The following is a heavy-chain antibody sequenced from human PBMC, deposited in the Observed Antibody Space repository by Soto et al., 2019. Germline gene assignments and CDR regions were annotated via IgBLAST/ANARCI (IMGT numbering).Heavy chain of an antibody. V-gene: IGHV1-18*01. J-gene: IGHJ3*02. CDR2: ISAYNGNT. D-gene: IGHD3-22*01. Sequence: GQGLEWMGWISAYNGNTNYAQKLQGRVTMTTDTSTSTAYMELRSLRSDDTAVYYCARVKKYYYDSSGYAFDIWGQGTTVTVSS. CDR3: ARVKKYYYDSSGYAFDI.